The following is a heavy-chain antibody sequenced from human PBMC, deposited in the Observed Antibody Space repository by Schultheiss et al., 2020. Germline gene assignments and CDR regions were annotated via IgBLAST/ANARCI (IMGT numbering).Heavy chain of an antibody. CDR1: GGTFSSYA. CDR3: AADLIAGSGSLY. V-gene: IGHV1-69*06. D-gene: IGHD6-19*01. Sequence: SVKVSCKASGGTFSSYAISWVRQAPGQGLEWMGGIIPIFGTANYAQKFQGRVTITADKSTSTAYMELSSLRSEDTAVYYCAADLIAGSGSLYWGQGTLVTVSS. J-gene: IGHJ4*02. CDR2: IIPIFGTA.